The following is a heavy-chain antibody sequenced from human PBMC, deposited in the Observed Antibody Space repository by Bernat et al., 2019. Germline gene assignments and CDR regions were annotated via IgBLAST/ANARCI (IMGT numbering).Heavy chain of an antibody. Sequence: QVQLVESGGGVVQPGRSLRLSCAASGFTFSSYAMHWVRQAPGKGLEWVATISYDETNKYYADSVKGRFTISRDNSKNTLSLLMNSLTAEDTAVYYCAKGGDCSSSGFDYWGQGTLVTVSS. D-gene: IGHD6-6*01. CDR1: GFTFSSYA. J-gene: IGHJ4*02. CDR3: AKGGDCSSSGFDY. CDR2: ISYDETNK. V-gene: IGHV3-30-3*01.